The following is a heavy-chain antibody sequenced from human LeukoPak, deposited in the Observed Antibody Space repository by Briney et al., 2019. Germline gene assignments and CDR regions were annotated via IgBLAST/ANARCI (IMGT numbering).Heavy chain of an antibody. J-gene: IGHJ4*02. V-gene: IGHV4-59*08. CDR1: GGSINSYY. CDR3: ASHGSTYALRN. CDR2: IYYSGST. D-gene: IGHD2-2*01. Sequence: PSETLSLTCTVSGGSINSYYWSWIRQPPRKGLEWIGYIYYSGSTNYNPSLKSRVTISVDTSKNQFSLKLSSVTAADTAVYYCASHGSTYALRNWGQGTLVTVSS.